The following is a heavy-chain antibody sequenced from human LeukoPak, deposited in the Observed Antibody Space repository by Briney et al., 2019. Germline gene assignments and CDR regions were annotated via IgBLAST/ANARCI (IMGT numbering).Heavy chain of an antibody. CDR2: ISGSGGST. J-gene: IGHJ6*02. V-gene: IGHV3-23*01. D-gene: IGHD2-15*01. CDR3: ANYIVEGRGMDV. Sequence: PGGSLRLSCAASGFTFSSYWMSWVRQAPGKGLEWVSAISGSGGSTYYADSVKGRFTISRDNSKNTLYLQMNSLRAEDTAVYYCANYIVEGRGMDVWGQGTTVTVSS. CDR1: GFTFSSYW.